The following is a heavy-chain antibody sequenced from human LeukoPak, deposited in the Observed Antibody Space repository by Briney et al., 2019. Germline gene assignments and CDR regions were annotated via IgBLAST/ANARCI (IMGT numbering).Heavy chain of an antibody. Sequence: ASVKVSCKASGYTFTGYYTHWVRQAPGQGLEWVGWINPNSGGTNYAQKFQGRVTMTRDTSISTAYMELSRLRSDDTAVYYCASQTGYCSGGSCPEYYFDYWGQGTLVTVSS. CDR3: ASQTGYCSGGSCPEYYFDY. V-gene: IGHV1-2*02. CDR1: GYTFTGYY. D-gene: IGHD2-15*01. CDR2: INPNSGGT. J-gene: IGHJ4*02.